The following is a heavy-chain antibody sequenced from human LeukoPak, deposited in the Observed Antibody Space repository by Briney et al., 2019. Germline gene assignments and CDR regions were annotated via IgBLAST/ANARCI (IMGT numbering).Heavy chain of an antibody. D-gene: IGHD3-16*01. CDR3: ARGIMITFGGSLGY. J-gene: IGHJ4*02. CDR2: INSDGSST. V-gene: IGHV3-74*01. Sequence: PGGSLRLSCAASGFTFSSYWMHWVRQAPGKGLVWVSRINSDGSSTSYADSVKGRFTISRDNAKNTLYLQMNSLRAEDAAVCYCARGIMITFGGSLGYWGQGTLVTVSS. CDR1: GFTFSSYW.